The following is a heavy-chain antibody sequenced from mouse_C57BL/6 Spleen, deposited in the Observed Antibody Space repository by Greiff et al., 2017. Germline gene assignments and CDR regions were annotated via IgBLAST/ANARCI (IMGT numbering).Heavy chain of an antibody. Sequence: VQLKQPGAELVKPGASVKLSCKASGYTFTSYWMHWVKQRPGQGLEWIGMIHPNSGSTNYNEKFKSKATLTVDKSSSTAYMQLSSLTSEDSAVYYCARSGDYHYFDYWGQGTTLTVSS. D-gene: IGHD2-4*01. V-gene: IGHV1-64*01. J-gene: IGHJ2*01. CDR2: IHPNSGST. CDR3: ARSGDYHYFDY. CDR1: GYTFTSYW.